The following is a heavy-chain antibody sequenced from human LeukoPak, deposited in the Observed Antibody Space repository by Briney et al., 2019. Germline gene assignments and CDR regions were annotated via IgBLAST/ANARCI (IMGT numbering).Heavy chain of an antibody. CDR2: IYYSGSA. CDR3: ARPAPYGDYVGYFDL. D-gene: IGHD4-17*01. Sequence: SETLSLTCTVSGGSISSYYWSWIRQPPGKGLEWIGYIYYSGSANYNPSLKSRVTISVDTSKNQFSLKLSSVTAADTAVYYCARPAPYGDYVGYFDLWGRGTLVTVSS. V-gene: IGHV4-59*08. CDR1: GGSISSYY. J-gene: IGHJ2*01.